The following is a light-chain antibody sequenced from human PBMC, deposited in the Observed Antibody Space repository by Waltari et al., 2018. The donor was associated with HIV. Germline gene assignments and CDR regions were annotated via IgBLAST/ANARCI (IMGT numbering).Light chain of an antibody. J-gene: IGKJ2*01. CDR1: QSVFYISNNTSY. CDR3: QQYYSVPPYT. CDR2: WAA. V-gene: IGKV4-1*01. Sequence: DIVMTQSLDSLSVSLGENATINCKSRQSVFYISNNTSYLAWYQQKAGEPPKGLMYWAATRESEFPDRLSSSGSAIEFTITINSRQAEDVAVYYCQQYYSVPPYTFGQGTKLQIK.